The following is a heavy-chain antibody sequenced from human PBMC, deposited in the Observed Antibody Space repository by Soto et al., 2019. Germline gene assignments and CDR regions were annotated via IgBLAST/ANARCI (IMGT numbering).Heavy chain of an antibody. D-gene: IGHD2-8*01. CDR2: IFDSGST. CDR3: AREIMPLTNDWYFDL. J-gene: IGHJ2*01. Sequence: QVQLQESGPGLVKPSETLSLTCTVSGGSISGGVHSWSWIRQPPGKGLEWIGHIFDSGSTYYNLSLKSRLTLSVDTSKNQFSLRLSSVTAADTAVYYCAREIMPLTNDWYFDLWGRGTLVTVSS. V-gene: IGHV4-30-4*01. CDR1: GGSISGGVHS.